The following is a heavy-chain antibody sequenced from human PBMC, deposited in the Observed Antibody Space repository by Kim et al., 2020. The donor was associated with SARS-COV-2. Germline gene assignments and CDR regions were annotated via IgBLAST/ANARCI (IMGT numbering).Heavy chain of an antibody. Sequence: NTRYYQNFQGRVTITRDTSARTAYMELNSLRSEDTAVYYCAREGHEGGYLTWGQGTMVTVSS. J-gene: IGHJ3*01. D-gene: IGHD3-22*01. CDR3: AREGHEGGYLT. CDR2: NT. V-gene: IGHV1-3*01.